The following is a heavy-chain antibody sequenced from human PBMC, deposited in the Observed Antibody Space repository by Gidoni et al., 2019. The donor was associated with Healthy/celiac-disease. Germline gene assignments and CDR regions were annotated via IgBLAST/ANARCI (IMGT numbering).Heavy chain of an antibody. V-gene: IGHV4-4*02. J-gene: IGHJ4*02. Sequence: QVQLQESGPGMVKPSGTLSLTCAVSVGSISSINWWSWVRQPPGKGLEWMGEIYHSGSTNYNPSLKSRVTISVDKSKNQFSLKLSSVTAADTAVYYCARSSSGYDSYYFDYWGQGTLVTVSS. CDR1: VGSISSINW. CDR3: ARSSSGYDSYYFDY. CDR2: IYHSGST. D-gene: IGHD5-12*01.